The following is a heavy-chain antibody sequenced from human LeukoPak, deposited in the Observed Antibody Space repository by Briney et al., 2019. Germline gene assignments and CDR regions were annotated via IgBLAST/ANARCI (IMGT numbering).Heavy chain of an antibody. V-gene: IGHV4-4*07. J-gene: IGHJ4*02. Sequence: SETLSLTCTVSGGYIRNYYWSWIRQPAGKGLEWIGRINTSGNSHYNPSLKSRVTISVDTLKKQFSLKITSVTAADPAVDYCGRARGYYFDNSGPRKTFDYWGQGTLVTVSS. CDR3: GRARGYYFDNSGPRKTFDY. CDR1: GGYIRNYY. CDR2: INTSGNS. D-gene: IGHD3-22*01.